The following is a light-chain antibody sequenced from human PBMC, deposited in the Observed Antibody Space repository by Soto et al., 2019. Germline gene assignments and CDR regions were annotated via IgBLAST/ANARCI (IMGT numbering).Light chain of an antibody. Sequence: DIQMTQSPYTLSASVGDRVTITCRASQSVSTWLAWYQQKPGKAPKLLIYDASSLEGGVPSRFSASGFGLEFTLTITSMRPDDFATYHCQQYHAFPWTFGQGTKVEIK. CDR2: DAS. CDR1: QSVSTW. V-gene: IGKV1-5*01. CDR3: QQYHAFPWT. J-gene: IGKJ1*01.